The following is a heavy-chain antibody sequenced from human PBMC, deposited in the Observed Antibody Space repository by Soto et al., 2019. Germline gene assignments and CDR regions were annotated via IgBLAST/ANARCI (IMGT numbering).Heavy chain of an antibody. CDR1: GFTFSDYY. J-gene: IGHJ4*02. CDR3: ATRYCSGGSCYSAALGY. D-gene: IGHD2-15*01. V-gene: IGHV3-11*01. Sequence: GGSLRLSCAASGFTFSDYYMSWIRQAPGKGLEWVSYISSSGSIIYYAESVKGRFTISRDNAKNSLYLQMNSLRAEDTAVYYCATRYCSGGSCYSAALGYWGQGTLVTVS. CDR2: ISSSGSII.